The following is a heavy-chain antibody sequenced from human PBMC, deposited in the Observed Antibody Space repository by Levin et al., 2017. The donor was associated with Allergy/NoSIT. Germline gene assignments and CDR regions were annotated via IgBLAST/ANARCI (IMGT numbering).Heavy chain of an antibody. D-gene: IGHD3-22*01. CDR1: GFTFSSYA. Sequence: GESLKISCAASGFTFSSYAMHWVRQAPGKGLEWVAVISYDGSNKYYADSVKGRFTISRDNSKNTLYLQMNSLRAEDTAVYYCAGAIVVVIEDYWGQGTLVTVSS. CDR3: AGAIVVVIEDY. J-gene: IGHJ4*02. CDR2: ISYDGSNK. V-gene: IGHV3-30*04.